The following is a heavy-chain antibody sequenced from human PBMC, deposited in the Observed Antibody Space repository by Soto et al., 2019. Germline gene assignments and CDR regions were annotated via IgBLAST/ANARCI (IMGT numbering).Heavy chain of an antibody. CDR1: GFTFSSYG. CDR2: ISYDGSNK. CDR3: AKDPYGTPYYFDY. D-gene: IGHD4-17*01. J-gene: IGHJ4*02. Sequence: GGSLRLSCAASGFTFSSYGMHWVRQAPGKGLEWVAVISYDGSNKYYADSVKGRFTISRDNSKNTLYLQMNSLRAEDTAVYYCAKDPYGTPYYFDYRGQGTLVTVSS. V-gene: IGHV3-30*18.